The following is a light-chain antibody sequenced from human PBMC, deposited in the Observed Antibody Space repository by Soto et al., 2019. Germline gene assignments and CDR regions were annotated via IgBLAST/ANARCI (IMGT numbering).Light chain of an antibody. CDR3: QSYDNSLSAYV. J-gene: IGLJ1*01. CDR1: RSNIGAGYD. V-gene: IGLV1-40*01. Sequence: QSVLTQPPSVSGAPGQRVTISCTGSRSNIGAGYDIHWYQQLPGTAPQLLIYGNTNRPPRVPDRFSGSKSGTSASLTITGLQAEDEADYYCQSYDNSLSAYVFGTGTKVTVL. CDR2: GNT.